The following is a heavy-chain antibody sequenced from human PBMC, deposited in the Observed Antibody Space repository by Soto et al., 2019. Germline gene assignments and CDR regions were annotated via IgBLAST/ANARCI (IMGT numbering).Heavy chain of an antibody. V-gene: IGHV3-33*01. D-gene: IGHD1-26*01. CDR2: IWYDGSNK. CDR1: GFTFSSYG. Sequence: GGSLRLSCAASGFTFSSYGMHWVRQAPGKGLEWVAVIWYDGSNKYYADSVKGRFTISRDNSKNTLYLQMNSLRAEDTAVYYCARDYRSRAPFDYWGQGTLVTVSS. J-gene: IGHJ4*02. CDR3: ARDYRSRAPFDY.